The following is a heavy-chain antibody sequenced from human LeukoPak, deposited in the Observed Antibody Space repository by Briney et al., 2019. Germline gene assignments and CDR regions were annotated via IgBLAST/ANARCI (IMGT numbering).Heavy chain of an antibody. CDR1: GFSFDDYA. CDR2: FGGDGGRT. D-gene: IGHD2-21*02. Sequence: PGGSLRLSCAASGFSFDDYAMHWVRQAPGKGLEWVSVFGGDGGRTYYADSVKGRFTVSRDNSKNSLYLQMNSLKTEDTALYYCAKDMGRVVVTVMMDYWGQGTLVTVSS. V-gene: IGHV3-43*02. J-gene: IGHJ4*02. CDR3: AKDMGRVVVTVMMDY.